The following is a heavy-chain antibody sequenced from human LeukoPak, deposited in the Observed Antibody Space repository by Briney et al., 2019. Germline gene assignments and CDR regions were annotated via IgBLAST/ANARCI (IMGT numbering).Heavy chain of an antibody. CDR2: ISSSSSYI. J-gene: IGHJ4*02. D-gene: IGHD3-22*01. CDR1: GFTFSSYW. V-gene: IGHV3-21*01. CDR3: ARVIRSYYYDSSGYYFFDY. Sequence: PGGSLRLSCAASGFTFSSYWMSWVRQAPGKGLEWVSSISSSSSYIYYADSVKGRFTISRDNAKNSLYLQMNSLRAEDTAVYYCARVIRSYYYDSSGYYFFDYWGQGTLVTVSS.